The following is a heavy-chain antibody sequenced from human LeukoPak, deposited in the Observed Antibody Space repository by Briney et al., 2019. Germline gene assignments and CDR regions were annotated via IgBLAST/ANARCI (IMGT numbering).Heavy chain of an antibody. J-gene: IGHJ4*02. D-gene: IGHD2-21*02. CDR2: ISGSGGST. Sequence: GGSLRLSCAASGFTFSSYAMSWVRQAPGKGLEWVSAISGSGGSTYYADSVKGRFTISRDNAKNSLYLQMNSPRDEDTAVYYCARDKYAHIVVVTANDYWGQGTLVTVSS. CDR1: GFTFSSYA. V-gene: IGHV3-23*01. CDR3: ARDKYAHIVVVTANDY.